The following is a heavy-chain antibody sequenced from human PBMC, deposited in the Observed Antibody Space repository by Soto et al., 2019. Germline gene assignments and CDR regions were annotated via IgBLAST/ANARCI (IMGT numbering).Heavy chain of an antibody. D-gene: IGHD3-10*01. CDR1: GYTFTSYG. V-gene: IGHV1-18*01. CDR2: ISAYNGNT. CDR3: ARGPLGPADTRGSGSYYYYYYYMDV. Sequence: ASVKVSCKASGYTFTSYGISWVRQAPGQGLEWMGWISAYNGNTNYAQKLQGRVTMTTDTSTSTAYMELRSLRSDDTAVYYCARGPLGPADTRGSGSYYYYYYYMDVWGKGTTVTVSS. J-gene: IGHJ6*03.